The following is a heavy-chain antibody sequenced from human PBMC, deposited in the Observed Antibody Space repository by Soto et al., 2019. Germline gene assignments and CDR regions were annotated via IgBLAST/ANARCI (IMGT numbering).Heavy chain of an antibody. D-gene: IGHD6-13*01. V-gene: IGHV2-26*04. CDR3: ASTYSTSWYWFDP. J-gene: IGHJ5*02. Sequence: QVTVKESGPVLVKPTETLTLTCTVSGFSLSNAGLGVSWIRQPPGKALEGLAHIFSNDEKSYSTSLKSRHTISKDTSKRQVVPTMTNMDPVDTATYYCASTYSTSWYWFDPWGQGTLVTVSS. CDR1: GFSLSNAGLG. CDR2: IFSNDEK.